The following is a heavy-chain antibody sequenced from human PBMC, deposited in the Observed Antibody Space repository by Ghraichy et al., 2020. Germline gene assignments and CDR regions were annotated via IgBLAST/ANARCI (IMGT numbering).Heavy chain of an antibody. V-gene: IGHV3-74*01. CDR2: INSDGSST. Sequence: GGSLRLSCAASGFTFSSYWMHWVRQAPGKGLVWVSRINSDGSSTSYADSVKGRFTISRDNAKNTLYLQMNSLRAEDTAVYYCARREGIAVAGIYWFDPWGQGTLVTVSS. CDR1: GFTFSSYW. J-gene: IGHJ5*02. D-gene: IGHD6-19*01. CDR3: ARREGIAVAGIYWFDP.